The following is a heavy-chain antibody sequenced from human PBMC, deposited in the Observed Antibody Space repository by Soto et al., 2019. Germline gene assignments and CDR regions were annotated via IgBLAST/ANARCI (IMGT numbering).Heavy chain of an antibody. D-gene: IGHD4-17*01. CDR2: ISYSGST. CDR1: GGSVSSGSYY. J-gene: IGHJ4*02. V-gene: IGHV4-61*01. Sequence: QVQLQESGPGLVKPSETLSLTCTVSGGSVSSGSYYWSWIRQPPGKGLEWIGYISYSGSTNYNPSLKSRVTLSVDTSKYQFSLKLSSVTAADTAVYYCAREHDYGDYGFDFWGQGTLVAVSS. CDR3: AREHDYGDYGFDF.